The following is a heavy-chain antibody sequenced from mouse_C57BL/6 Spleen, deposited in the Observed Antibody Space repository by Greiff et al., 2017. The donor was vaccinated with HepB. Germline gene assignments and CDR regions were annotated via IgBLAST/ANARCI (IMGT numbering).Heavy chain of an antibody. Sequence: QVQLQQSGAELARPGASVKMSCKASGYTFTSYTMHWVKQRPGQGLEWIGYINPSSGYTKYNQKFKDKATLTADKSSSTAFMQLSSLTSEDSAVYYCARRVITTVVAHFDYWGQGTTLTVSS. CDR1: GYTFTSYT. D-gene: IGHD1-1*01. CDR2: INPSSGYT. J-gene: IGHJ2*01. CDR3: ARRVITTVVAHFDY. V-gene: IGHV1-4*01.